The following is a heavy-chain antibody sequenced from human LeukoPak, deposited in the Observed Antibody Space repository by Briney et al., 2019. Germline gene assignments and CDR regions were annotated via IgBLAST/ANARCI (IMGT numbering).Heavy chain of an antibody. Sequence: GASVKVSCKASGYTFTSYGISWVRQAPGQGLEWMGWISIHNGNTDYAQKLRGRVTMTTDTSTSTAYLELRGLRSDDTAVYYCARITYDFWSGYYMPDDPWGQGTLVTVSS. CDR1: GYTFTSYG. CDR2: ISIHNGNT. J-gene: IGHJ5*02. D-gene: IGHD3-3*01. CDR3: ARITYDFWSGYYMPDDP. V-gene: IGHV1-18*01.